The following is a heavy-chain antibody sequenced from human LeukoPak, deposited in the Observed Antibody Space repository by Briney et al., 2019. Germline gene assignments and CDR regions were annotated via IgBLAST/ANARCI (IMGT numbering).Heavy chain of an antibody. CDR2: INHSGST. CDR1: GGSFSGYY. D-gene: IGHD6-19*01. J-gene: IGHJ4*02. Sequence: SETLSLTCAVYGGSFSGYYWSWIRQPPGKGLEWIGEINHSGSTNYNPSLKSRVTISVDTSKNQFSLKLSSVTAADTAVYYCARGPASHSSGREENFDYWGQGTLVTVSS. V-gene: IGHV4-34*01. CDR3: ARGPASHSSGREENFDY.